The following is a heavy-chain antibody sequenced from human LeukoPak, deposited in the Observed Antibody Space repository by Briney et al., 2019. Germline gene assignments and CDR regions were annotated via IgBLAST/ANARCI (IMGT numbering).Heavy chain of an antibody. CDR1: GGSISSYY. V-gene: IGHV4-59*01. D-gene: IGHD1-20*01. Sequence: SETLSLTCTVSGGSISSYYWSWIRQPPGKGLEWIGYIYYSGSTNYNPSLKSRVTISVDTSKNQFSLKLSSVTAADTAVYYCARTSRYNWNDYWGQGTLVTVSS. J-gene: IGHJ4*02. CDR3: ARTSRYNWNDY. CDR2: IYYSGST.